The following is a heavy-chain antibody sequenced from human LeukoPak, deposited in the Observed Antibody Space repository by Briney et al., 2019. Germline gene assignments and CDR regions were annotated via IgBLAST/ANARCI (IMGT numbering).Heavy chain of an antibody. CDR3: ARSAAMQGYYFDY. Sequence: PSETLSLTCTVSGGSISSYYWSWIRQPPGKGLEWIGCINYSGSTYYNPSLKSRVTISVDTSKNQFSLKLSSVTAADTAVYYCARSAAMQGYYFDYWGQGTLVTVSS. D-gene: IGHD2-2*01. CDR2: INYSGST. V-gene: IGHV4-59*12. J-gene: IGHJ4*02. CDR1: GGSISSYY.